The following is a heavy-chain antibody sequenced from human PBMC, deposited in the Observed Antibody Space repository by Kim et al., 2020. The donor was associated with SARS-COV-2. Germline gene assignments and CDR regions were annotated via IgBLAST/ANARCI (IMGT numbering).Heavy chain of an antibody. Sequence: ASVKVSCKASGYTFTSYAMNWVRQAPGQGLEWMGWINTNTGNPTYAQGFTGRFVFSLDTSVSTAYLQISSLKAEDTAVYYCARDLLGSGSYRGSRGSAGQTYYYYGMDVWGQGTTVTVSS. CDR1: GYTFTSYA. D-gene: IGHD3-10*02. CDR3: ARDLLGSGSYRGSRGSAGQTYYYYGMDV. CDR2: INTNTGNP. J-gene: IGHJ6*02. V-gene: IGHV7-4-1*02.